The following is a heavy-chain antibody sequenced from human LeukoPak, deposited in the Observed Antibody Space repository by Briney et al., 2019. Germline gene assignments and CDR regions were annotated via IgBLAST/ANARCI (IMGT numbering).Heavy chain of an antibody. V-gene: IGHV4-34*01. CDR3: ARGPYVTTRGGAAPGFLDY. Sequence: PSEALSLTCALSGGSFSGHYWNSLRPPPEKGVEWSGEINHGGSTNYTPSLKRRDTISVDTSQNKLSLTQSSVTAAGAAVYYCARGPYVTTRGGAAPGFLDYWGGGTLVTVST. CDR2: INHGGST. CDR1: GGSFSGHY. D-gene: IGHD6-13*01. J-gene: IGHJ4*02.